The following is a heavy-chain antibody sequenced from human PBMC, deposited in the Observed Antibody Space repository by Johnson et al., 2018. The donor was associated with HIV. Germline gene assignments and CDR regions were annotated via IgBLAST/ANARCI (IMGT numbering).Heavy chain of an antibody. Sequence: VQLVESRGGVVQPGRSLRLSCVASGFTFHSYAMHWVRQAPGKGLEWVAVISYDGNNRYYVDSVKGRFTISRDNSKNTLYLQMNSLRAEDTAVYYCARGGYCRGGSCYPYDAFDIWGQGTMVNVSS. V-gene: IGHV3-30*04. CDR3: ARGGYCRGGSCYPYDAFDI. CDR2: ISYDGNNR. J-gene: IGHJ3*02. CDR1: GFTFHSYA. D-gene: IGHD2-15*01.